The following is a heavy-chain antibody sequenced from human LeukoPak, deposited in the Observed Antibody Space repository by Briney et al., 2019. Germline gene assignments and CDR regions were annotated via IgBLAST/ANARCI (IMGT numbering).Heavy chain of an antibody. Sequence: GGSLRLPCAASGFTFSSYWMSWVRQAPGKGLEWVANIKQDGSEKYYADSVKGRFTISRDNAKNSLYLQMNSLRAEDMAVYYCAELGITMIGGVWGKGTTVTISS. V-gene: IGHV3-7*01. CDR3: AELGITMIGGV. CDR2: IKQDGSEK. J-gene: IGHJ6*04. D-gene: IGHD3-10*02. CDR1: GFTFSSYW.